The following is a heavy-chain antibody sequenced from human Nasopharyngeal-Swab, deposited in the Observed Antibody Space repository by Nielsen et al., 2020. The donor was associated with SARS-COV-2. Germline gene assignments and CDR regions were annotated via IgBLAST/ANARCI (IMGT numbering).Heavy chain of an antibody. CDR2: IYYSGST. J-gene: IGHJ4*02. V-gene: IGHV4-39*01. D-gene: IGHD4-17*01. CDR3: ASHDYGDYGVVDY. Sequence: WIRQPPGKGLEWIGSIYYSGSTYYNPSLKSRVTISVDTSKNQFSLKLSSGTAADTAVYYCASHDYGDYGVVDYWGQGTLVTVSS.